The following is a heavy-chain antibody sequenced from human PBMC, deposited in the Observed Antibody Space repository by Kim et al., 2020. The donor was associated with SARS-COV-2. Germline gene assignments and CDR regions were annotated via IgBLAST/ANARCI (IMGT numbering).Heavy chain of an antibody. J-gene: IGHJ4*02. CDR3: ASIYRYYGSGSYLRY. V-gene: IGHV4-31*02. D-gene: IGHD3-10*01. Sequence: PSLKSRVTISVDTSKNQFSLKLSSVTAADTAVYYCASIYRYYGSGSYLRYWGQGTLVTVSS.